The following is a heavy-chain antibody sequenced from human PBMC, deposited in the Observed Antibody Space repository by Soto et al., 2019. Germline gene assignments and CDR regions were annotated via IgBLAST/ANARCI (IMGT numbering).Heavy chain of an antibody. J-gene: IGHJ5*02. D-gene: IGHD1-26*01. CDR1: GYTFTSYG. CDR3: ARVVGALGHWFDP. V-gene: IGHV1-18*01. Sequence: QVQLVQAGAEVKKPGASVKVSCKASGYTFTSYGLSWVRQAPGQGLEWMGRISAYNYNTNYAQKLQGRVTMTTDTSTSTAYMELRSLSSDDTAVYYWARVVGALGHWFDPWGQGTLVTVSS. CDR2: ISAYNYNT.